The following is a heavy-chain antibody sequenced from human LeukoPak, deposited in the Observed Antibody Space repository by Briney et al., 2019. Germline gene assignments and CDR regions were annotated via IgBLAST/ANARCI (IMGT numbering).Heavy chain of an antibody. CDR3: ARGDYGNLDY. CDR1: GFVFSTYG. Sequence: GGSLRLSCTASGFVFSTYGMHWVRQAPGKGLEWVGVIWHDGSEKYYADSVKGRFTISRDNSQNILYLQLNSLRDDDTGIHYCARGDYGNLDYWGQGILVTVSS. D-gene: IGHD3-16*01. V-gene: IGHV3-33*01. J-gene: IGHJ4*02. CDR2: IWHDGSEK.